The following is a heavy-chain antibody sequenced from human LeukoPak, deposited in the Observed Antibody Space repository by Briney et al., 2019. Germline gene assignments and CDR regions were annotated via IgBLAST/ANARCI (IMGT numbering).Heavy chain of an antibody. V-gene: IGHV4-38-2*02. Sequence: SETLSLTCTVSGYSISSTYYWGWIRQPPGKGLEWIGSIYHSGSTYYNPSLKSRVTISVDTSKNQFSLKLSSVTAADTAVYYCATGPYCGGDCYGYYFDYWGQGTLVTVSS. D-gene: IGHD2-21*02. CDR2: IYHSGST. J-gene: IGHJ4*02. CDR3: ATGPYCGGDCYGYYFDY. CDR1: GYSISSTYY.